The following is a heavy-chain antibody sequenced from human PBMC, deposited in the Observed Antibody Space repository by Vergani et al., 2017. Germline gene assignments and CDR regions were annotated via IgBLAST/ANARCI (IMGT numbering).Heavy chain of an antibody. V-gene: IGHV4-34*01. CDR1: GGSFTSYH. CDR3: ARVNTETNGHLYYYYYMDV. Sequence: QVQLQQWGRGLLKPSETLSLTCVVNGGSFTSYHWPWIRQSPGEGLEWVVDIDHTGRPDYNPSLKSRLTMSVDKSRNQFSLTLKSVTATDTAIYFCARVNTETNGHLYYYYYMDVWGQGTAVTVS. J-gene: IGHJ6*03. CDR2: IDHTGRP. D-gene: IGHD4-11*01.